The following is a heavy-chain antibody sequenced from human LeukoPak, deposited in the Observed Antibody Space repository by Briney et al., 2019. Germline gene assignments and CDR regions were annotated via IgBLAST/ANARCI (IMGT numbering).Heavy chain of an antibody. CDR2: INPSSGST. D-gene: IGHD2-2*01. Sequence: ASVKVSCKASGYTFTSYYMHWVRQAPGQGPEWMGIINPSSGSTTYAQKFQGRVTMTRDMSTSTVYMELSSLRSEDTAVYYCARVSTSLDRRLGYYFDYWGQGTLVTVSS. CDR3: ARVSTSLDRRLGYYFDY. V-gene: IGHV1-46*01. CDR1: GYTFTSYY. J-gene: IGHJ4*02.